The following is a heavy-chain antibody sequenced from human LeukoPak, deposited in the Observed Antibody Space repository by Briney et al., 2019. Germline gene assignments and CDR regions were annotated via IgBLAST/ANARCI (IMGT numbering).Heavy chain of an antibody. CDR1: GFTVSSNY. CDR3: ARGGYSSGWYRD. CDR2: VYSGGTT. Sequence: GGSLRLSCAVSGFTVSSNYMNWVRQAPGKGLEWVSVVYSGGTTYYADSVKGRFTISRDNSKNTLYLQMNSLRAEDTAVYYCARGGYSSGWYRDWGQGTLVTVSS. J-gene: IGHJ4*02. V-gene: IGHV3-53*01. D-gene: IGHD6-19*01.